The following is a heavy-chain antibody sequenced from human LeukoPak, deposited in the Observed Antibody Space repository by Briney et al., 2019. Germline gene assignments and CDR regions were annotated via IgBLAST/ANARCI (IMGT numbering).Heavy chain of an antibody. CDR3: TTSLLRGVFDF. Sequence: PGVSLRLSCAASGFTFSDAWMSWVRQAPGQGLEWVGRIKSKTDGGTTDYSAPVKGRVTISRDDSKNTLDLQMNSLRTEDTAVYFCTTSLLRGVFDFWGRGTLVTVSS. D-gene: IGHD3-10*01. V-gene: IGHV3-15*01. J-gene: IGHJ4*02. CDR2: IKSKTDGGTT. CDR1: GFTFSDAW.